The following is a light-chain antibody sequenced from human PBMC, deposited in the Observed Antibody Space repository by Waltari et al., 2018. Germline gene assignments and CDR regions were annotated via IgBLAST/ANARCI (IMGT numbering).Light chain of an antibody. J-gene: IGKJ4*01. V-gene: IGKV1-5*03. CDR3: QQYNSYSLLT. Sequence: DIHMTQSPSTLSASVGDRFTITCRASQSISNWLAWYQQKPGKAPKRLIYKASTLESGVPSRFSGSGSGTEFTLTISSLQPDDFATYYCQQYNSYSLLTFGGGTKVEIK. CDR1: QSISNW. CDR2: KAS.